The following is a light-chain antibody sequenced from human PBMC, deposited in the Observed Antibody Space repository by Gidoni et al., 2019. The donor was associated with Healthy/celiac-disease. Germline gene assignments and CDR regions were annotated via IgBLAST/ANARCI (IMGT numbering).Light chain of an antibody. Sequence: EIVLTQSPDFPSVTPQEKVTITCRASQIIGSSLHWYQQKPDQSPKLLIKYASQSFSGVPSGFSGSSSGTDFTLTINSREAEDAATYYCHQSSSLPQKFGQGTKVEIK. V-gene: IGKV6-21*01. CDR1: QIIGSS. CDR3: HQSSSLPQK. CDR2: YAS. J-gene: IGKJ1*01.